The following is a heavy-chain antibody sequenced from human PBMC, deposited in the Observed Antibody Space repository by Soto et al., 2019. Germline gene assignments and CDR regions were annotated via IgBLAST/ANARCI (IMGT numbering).Heavy chain of an antibody. J-gene: IGHJ5*02. Sequence: EVQLVESGGGLVQPGGSLRLSCAASGFTVSSNYMSWVRQAPGKGLEWVSVIYSGGSTYYADSVKGRFTISRDNSKNTLYLQMNSLRAEDTAVYYCASDRIGNWFDPWGQGTLVTVSS. V-gene: IGHV3-66*01. CDR1: GFTVSSNY. D-gene: IGHD2-21*01. CDR3: ASDRIGNWFDP. CDR2: IYSGGST.